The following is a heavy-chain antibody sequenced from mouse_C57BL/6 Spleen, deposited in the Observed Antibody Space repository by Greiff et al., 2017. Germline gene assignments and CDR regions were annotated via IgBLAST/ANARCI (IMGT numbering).Heavy chain of an antibody. CDR1: GYTFTSYG. CDR2: IYPRSGNT. D-gene: IGHD2-3*01. Sequence: VQRVESGAELARPGASVKLSCKASGYTFTSYGISWVEQRTGQGLEWIGEIYPRSGNTYYNEKFKGKATLTADKSSSTAYMELRSLTSEDSAVYFCARGRDDGHYFDYWGQGTTLTVSS. V-gene: IGHV1-81*01. J-gene: IGHJ2*01. CDR3: ARGRDDGHYFDY.